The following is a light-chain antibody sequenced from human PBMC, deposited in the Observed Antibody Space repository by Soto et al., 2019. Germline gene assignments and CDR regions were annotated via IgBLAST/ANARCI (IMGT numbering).Light chain of an antibody. CDR2: DVS. V-gene: IGLV2-14*01. J-gene: IGLJ1*01. CDR1: SSDVGGYNY. CDR3: SSYSSSSTLYV. Sequence: QSVLTQPASVSESPGQSITVSCTGTSSDVGGYNYVSWYQQHPGKAPKLMIYDVSDRPSGVSNRCSGSKSGNTASLTISGLQAEDEADYYCSSYSSSSTLYVFGTGTKLTVL.